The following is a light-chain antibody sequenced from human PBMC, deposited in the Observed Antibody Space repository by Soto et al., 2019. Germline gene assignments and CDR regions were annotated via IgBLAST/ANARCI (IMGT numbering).Light chain of an antibody. CDR2: AAS. Sequence: DIQMTQSPSSLSASVGDRVTITCRASQGISKYLAWYQQKPGKVPKLLIYAASTLQSGVPSRFSGSGSGTDFTLTISSLQPEDVATYYCQKYKSAPRTFGQGTKVDIK. J-gene: IGKJ1*01. CDR1: QGISKY. V-gene: IGKV1-27*01. CDR3: QKYKSAPRT.